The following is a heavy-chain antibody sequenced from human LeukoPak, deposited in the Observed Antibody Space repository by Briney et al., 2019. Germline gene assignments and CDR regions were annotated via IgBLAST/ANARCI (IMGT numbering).Heavy chain of an antibody. V-gene: IGHV3-15*01. Sequence: GGSLRLSCAASGFTFSNARMNWVRQAPGKGLEWIGRIKTKTDDGATDYSAPVKARFTISRDDSKTTLYLQMNGLKTEDTAIYYCTTYVGATAYWGQGTLVTVSS. J-gene: IGHJ4*02. CDR2: IKTKTDDGAT. CDR1: GFTFSNAR. D-gene: IGHD1-26*01. CDR3: TTYVGATAY.